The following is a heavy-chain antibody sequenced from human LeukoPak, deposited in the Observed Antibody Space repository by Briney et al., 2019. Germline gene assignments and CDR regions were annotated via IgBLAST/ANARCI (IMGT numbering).Heavy chain of an antibody. J-gene: IGHJ4*02. D-gene: IGHD5-18*01. CDR2: ISNSDGNT. Sequence: PGGSLRLSCAASGFTFSNYAMSWVRQAPGKGLEWVSTISNSDGNTYYADSVKGRFTISRDNSKNTLYLQMNSLRAEDTAVYYCAKRIQSAMATGYWGQGTLVTVSS. V-gene: IGHV3-23*01. CDR1: GFTFSNYA. CDR3: AKRIQSAMATGY.